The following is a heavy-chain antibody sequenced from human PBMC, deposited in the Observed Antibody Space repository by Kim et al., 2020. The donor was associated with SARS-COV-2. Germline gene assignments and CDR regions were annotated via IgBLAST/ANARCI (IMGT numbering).Heavy chain of an antibody. Sequence: GGSLRLSCAASGFTFSNYPMHWVRQATGKGLEWVSAIGTAGDTYYQGSGKGWCNITRKNGDNSWYLQMNSMRAGDTAGYYCARQCDGDRCGDLDIWGKG. CDR1: GFTFSNYP. J-gene: IGHJ3*02. D-gene: IGHD2-21*02. CDR3: ARQCDGDRCGDLDI. V-gene: IGHV3-13*04. CDR2: IGTAGDT.